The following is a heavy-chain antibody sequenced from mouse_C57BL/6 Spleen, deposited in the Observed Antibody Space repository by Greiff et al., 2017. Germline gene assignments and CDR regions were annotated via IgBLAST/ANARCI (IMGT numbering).Heavy chain of an antibody. CDR2: INPNYGTT. J-gene: IGHJ2*01. V-gene: IGHV1-39*01. D-gene: IGHD1-1*01. CDR3: ARGAGSIPGYFDY. Sequence: LVESGPELVKPGASVKISCKASGYSFTDYNMNWVKQSNGKSLEWIGVINPNYGTTSYNQKFKGKATLTVDQSSSTVYMQLNRLTSEDSAVYYCARGAGSIPGYFDYWGQGTTLTVSS. CDR1: GYSFTDYN.